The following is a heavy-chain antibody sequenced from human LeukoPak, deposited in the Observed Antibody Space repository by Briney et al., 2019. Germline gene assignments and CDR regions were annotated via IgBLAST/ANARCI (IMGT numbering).Heavy chain of an antibody. Sequence: GSLRLSCAASGFTFSSYGMHWVRQAPGKGLEWVAVISYDGSNKYYADSVKGRFTISRDNSKNTLYLQMNSLRAEDTAVYYCTSHEGTWGQGTLVTVSS. J-gene: IGHJ5*02. CDR1: GFTFSSYG. CDR3: TSHEGT. V-gene: IGHV3-30*03. CDR2: ISYDGSNK.